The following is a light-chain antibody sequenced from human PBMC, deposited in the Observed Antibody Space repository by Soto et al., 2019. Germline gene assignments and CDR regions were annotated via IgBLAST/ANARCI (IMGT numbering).Light chain of an antibody. J-gene: IGLJ1*01. Sequence: QSVLTQPPSVSGAPGQRVTISCTGSSSNIGAGYDVHWYQQFPGTAPKLLIYGNSNRPSGVPDRFSGSKSGTSASLAITGLQAEDEADYYCQSYDSSLSGVFGGGNKGTV. CDR3: QSYDSSLSGV. CDR1: SSNIGAGYD. V-gene: IGLV1-40*01. CDR2: GNS.